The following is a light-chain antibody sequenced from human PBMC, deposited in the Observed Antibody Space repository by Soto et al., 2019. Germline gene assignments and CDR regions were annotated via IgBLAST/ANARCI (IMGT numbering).Light chain of an antibody. CDR1: SSDVDGYDY. V-gene: IGLV2-8*01. CDR2: EVS. J-gene: IGLJ1*01. Sequence: QSALTQPPSASGSPGQSVTISCTGTSSDVDGYDYVSWYQQHPGKAPKLMISEVSKRPSGVPDGFSGSKSGNTASLTVSGLQAEDEADYYCCSYAGSSNYVFGTGTKVTVL. CDR3: CSYAGSSNYV.